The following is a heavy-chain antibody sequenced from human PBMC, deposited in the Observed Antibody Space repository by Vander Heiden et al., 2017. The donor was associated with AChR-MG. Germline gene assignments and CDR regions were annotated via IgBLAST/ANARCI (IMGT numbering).Heavy chain of an antibody. CDR1: GYTVTSYY. D-gene: IGHD4-17*01. V-gene: IGHV1-46*03. J-gene: IGHJ3*02. Sequence: QVQLVQSGAEVKKPGASVKVSCKASGYTVTSYYMHWVRQAPGQGLEWMGLINPSGGSTSYAQKFQGRVTLTRDTSTSTVYMVLSSLRSEDTAMYYCARLYTTTADIWGQGTMVTVSS. CDR3: ARLYTTTADI. CDR2: INPSGGST.